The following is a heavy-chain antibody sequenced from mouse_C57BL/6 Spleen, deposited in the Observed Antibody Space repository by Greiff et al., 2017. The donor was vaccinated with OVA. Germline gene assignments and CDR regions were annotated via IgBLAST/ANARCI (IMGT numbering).Heavy chain of an antibody. CDR3: ARSYYYGSNHYYAMDY. V-gene: IGHV1-53*01. CDR1: GYTFTSYW. J-gene: IGHJ4*01. Sequence: QVQLQQPGPELVKPGASVKLSCKASGYTFTSYWMHWVKQRPGQGLEWIGNINPSNGGTNYNEKFKSKATLTVDKSSSTAYMQLSSLTSEDSAVYYCARSYYYGSNHYYAMDYWGQGTSVTVSS. CDR2: INPSNGGT. D-gene: IGHD1-1*01.